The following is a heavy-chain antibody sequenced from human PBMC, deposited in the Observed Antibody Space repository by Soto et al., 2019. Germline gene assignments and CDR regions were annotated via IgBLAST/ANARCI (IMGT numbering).Heavy chain of an antibody. Sequence: QVQLAASGGGVVQPGRPLRLSCAASGFTFSNFGLQWVRQAPGKGLEWVEVIWYDGGNIHYADSVKGRFTISRDNSKNTLYQQMNSLGAKDTAAYYCARGRFDYSTYYFDYWGQGTLVTVSS. J-gene: IGHJ4*02. CDR3: ARGRFDYSTYYFDY. D-gene: IGHD4-4*01. V-gene: IGHV3-33*01. CDR2: IWYDGGNI. CDR1: GFTFSNFG.